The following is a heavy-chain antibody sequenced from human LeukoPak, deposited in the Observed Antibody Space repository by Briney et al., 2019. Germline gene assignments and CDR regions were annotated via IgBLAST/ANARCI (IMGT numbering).Heavy chain of an antibody. CDR1: GGSIRNYY. D-gene: IGHD5/OR15-5a*01. CDR2: IYYSGST. Sequence: SETLSLTCSVSGGSIRNYYWSWIRQPPGKGLEWIGYIYYSGSTNYNPSLRSRVTISVDTSENQFSLKLSSVTAADTALYYCAKYVSTGWFDHWGQGTLVTVSS. J-gene: IGHJ5*02. CDR3: AKYVSTGWFDH. V-gene: IGHV4-59*08.